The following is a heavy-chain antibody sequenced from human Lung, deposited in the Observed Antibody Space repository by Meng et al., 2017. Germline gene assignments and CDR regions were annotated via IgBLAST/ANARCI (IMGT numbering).Heavy chain of an antibody. V-gene: IGHV4-34*01. CDR2: INHSGST. CDR1: GGFFSGYY. Sequence: QVHVQHGGSGLLKPSVTLSLPFVFSGGFFSGYYWSWIRQPPGKGLEWIGEINHSGSTNYNPSLESRATISVDTSQNNLSLKLSSVTAADSAVYYCARGPTTMAHDFDYWGQGTLVTVSS. J-gene: IGHJ4*02. D-gene: IGHD4-11*01. CDR3: ARGPTTMAHDFDY.